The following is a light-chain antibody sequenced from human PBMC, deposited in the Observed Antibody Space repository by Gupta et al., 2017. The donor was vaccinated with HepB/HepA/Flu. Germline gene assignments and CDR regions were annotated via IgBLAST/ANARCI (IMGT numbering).Light chain of an antibody. V-gene: IGKV1-17*01. J-gene: IGKJ1*01. CDR1: QGIRND. Sequence: DIQMTQSPSSLSASVGDRVTITCRASQGIRNDLGWYQQKPGKAPKRLIYAASSLQRGVPSRFSGSGDGTEFNLTISSLQPEDFAPYYCLQQNRDPPKWTFGQGTKVEIK. CDR2: AAS. CDR3: LQQNRDPPKWT.